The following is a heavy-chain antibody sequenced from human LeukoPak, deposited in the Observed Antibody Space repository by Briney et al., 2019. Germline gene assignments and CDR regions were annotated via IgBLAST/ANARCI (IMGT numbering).Heavy chain of an antibody. CDR1: GGSFSGYY. J-gene: IGHJ4*02. V-gene: IGHV4-34*01. CDR3: ARVRPRSYPGY. CDR2: INHSGST. D-gene: IGHD3-10*01. Sequence: SETLSLTCAVYGGSFSGYYWSWIRQPPGKGLEWIGEINHSGSTNYNPSLKSRVTISVDTSKNQFSLKLSSVTAADTAVYYCARVRPRSYPGYWGQGTLVTVSS.